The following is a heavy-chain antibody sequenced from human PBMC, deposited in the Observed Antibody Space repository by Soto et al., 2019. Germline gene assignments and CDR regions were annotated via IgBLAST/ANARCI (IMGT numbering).Heavy chain of an antibody. Sequence: QVQLVQSGAEVKNPGASVKVSCKASGYTFTSYGISCVRQAPGQGLERMGWISAYNGNTNDAQKSQGRATMPTDTSTSTAYMELRNLSSDATAVYYCVVAAQPYYFDYWGQGTLVTVSS. V-gene: IGHV1-18*01. CDR1: GYTFTSYG. D-gene: IGHD2-15*01. CDR3: VVAAQPYYFDY. CDR2: ISAYNGNT. J-gene: IGHJ4*02.